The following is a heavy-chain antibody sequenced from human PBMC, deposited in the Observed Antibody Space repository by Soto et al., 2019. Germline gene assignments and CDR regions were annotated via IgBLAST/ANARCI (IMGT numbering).Heavy chain of an antibody. CDR1: GGSISSGDYY. D-gene: IGHD2-2*01. J-gene: IGHJ6*02. CDR2: IYYRGST. V-gene: IGHV4-31*03. Sequence: SETLSLTCTVSGGSISSGDYYWTWIRQLPGKGLEWIGYIYYRGSTSYNPSLKSRVTISVDTSKNQFSLKLSSVTAADTAVYYCARESCSYSCPLDVWGQGTTVTLSS. CDR3: ARESCSYSCPLDV.